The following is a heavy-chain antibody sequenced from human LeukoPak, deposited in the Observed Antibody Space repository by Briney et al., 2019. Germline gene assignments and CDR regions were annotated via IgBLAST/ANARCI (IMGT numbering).Heavy chain of an antibody. V-gene: IGHV3-23*01. D-gene: IGHD3-16*02. CDR2: ISGSGDST. Sequence: GGSLRLSCAASGFTFSYYAMSWVRQAPGRGLEWVSVISGSGDSTSNADSVRGRFTISRDNSKNTLYLQMNSLRAEDTAVYYCAKDTPSLRLGELSTLYYFDYWGQGTLVTVSS. CDR1: GFTFSYYA. J-gene: IGHJ4*02. CDR3: AKDTPSLRLGELSTLYYFDY.